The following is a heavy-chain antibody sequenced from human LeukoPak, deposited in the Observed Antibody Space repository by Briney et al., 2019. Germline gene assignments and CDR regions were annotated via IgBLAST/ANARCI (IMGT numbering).Heavy chain of an antibody. CDR3: ARHKDYGDVEYFDL. Sequence: SETLSLTCTVSGGSIASSTYYWGWIRQPPGKGLEWIGSIYQSGSTYYNPSLKSRVTISVDTSKNQFSLRLSSVTAADTAVCYCARHKDYGDVEYFDLWGRGTLVTVSS. CDR1: GGSIASSTYY. D-gene: IGHD4-17*01. CDR2: IYQSGST. J-gene: IGHJ2*01. V-gene: IGHV4-39*01.